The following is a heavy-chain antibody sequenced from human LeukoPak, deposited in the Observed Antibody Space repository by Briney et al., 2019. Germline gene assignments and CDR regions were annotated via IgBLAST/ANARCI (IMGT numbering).Heavy chain of an antibody. Sequence: GGSLRLSCAASGFTFINAWMSWVRQPPGKGLEWVGGIKSKTDGGTTDYAAPVKRRFTISRDDSKNTLYLQMNSLKTEDTAVYYCTTEGYCSSTSCYRDYWGQGTLVTVSS. CDR1: GFTFINAW. CDR2: IKSKTDGGTT. D-gene: IGHD2-2*01. CDR3: TTEGYCSSTSCYRDY. J-gene: IGHJ4*02. V-gene: IGHV3-15*01.